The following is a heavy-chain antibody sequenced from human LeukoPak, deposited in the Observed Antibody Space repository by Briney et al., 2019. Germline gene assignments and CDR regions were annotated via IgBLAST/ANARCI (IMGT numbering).Heavy chain of an antibody. Sequence: GRSLGLSCAASGFTFNNYAMHWVRQAPGKGLEWVAFISYEGRDKCYADSVKGRFTISRDNSENTLYLQMNSLRPEDTAVYYCTREVNAFDIWGQGTMVTVSS. CDR1: GFTFNNYA. J-gene: IGHJ3*02. CDR3: TREVNAFDI. CDR2: ISYEGRDK. V-gene: IGHV3-30*04.